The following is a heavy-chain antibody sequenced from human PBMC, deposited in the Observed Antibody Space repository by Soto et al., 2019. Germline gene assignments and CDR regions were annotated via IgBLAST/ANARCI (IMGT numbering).Heavy chain of an antibody. CDR3: ARDSGYELVDYGMDV. CDR2: ISYDGSNK. J-gene: IGHJ6*02. V-gene: IGHV3-30-3*01. D-gene: IGHD5-12*01. Sequence: QVQLVESGGGVVQPGRSLRLSCAASGFTFSSYAMHWVRQAPGKGLEWVAVISYDGSNKYYADSVKGRFTISRDNSKNTLYLQMNSLRAEDTAVYYCARDSGYELVDYGMDVWGHGTTVTVSS. CDR1: GFTFSSYA.